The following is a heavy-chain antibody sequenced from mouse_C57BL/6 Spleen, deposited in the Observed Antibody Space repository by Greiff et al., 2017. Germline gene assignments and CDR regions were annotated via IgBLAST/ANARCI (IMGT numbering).Heavy chain of an antibody. D-gene: IGHD1-1*01. CDR1: GYTFTSYW. J-gene: IGHJ3*01. CDR2: IDPSDSYT. V-gene: IGHV1-69*01. CDR3: ASSSYLAWFAY. Sequence: QVQLQQPGAELVMPGASVKLSCKASGYTFTSYWMHWVKQRPGQGLEWIGEIDPSDSYTNYNQKFKGKSTLTVDKSSSTAYMQLSSLTSEDSAVYYCASSSYLAWFAYWCQGTLVTVSA.